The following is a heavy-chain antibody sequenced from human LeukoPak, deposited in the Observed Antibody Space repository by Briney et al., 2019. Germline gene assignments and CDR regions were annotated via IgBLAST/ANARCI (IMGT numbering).Heavy chain of an antibody. CDR2: IRYDGSTK. D-gene: IGHD4-23*01. Sequence: PGGSLRLSCAASGYTFRSYGMHWVRQAPGKGLEWVAFIRYDGSTKYYADSVRGRFTISRDDSTDTLNLQMHSLRAEDTAVYYCAKDRGLRWGGGNFDYWGQGTLVTVSS. CDR3: AKDRGLRWGGGNFDY. J-gene: IGHJ4*02. V-gene: IGHV3-30*02. CDR1: GYTFRSYG.